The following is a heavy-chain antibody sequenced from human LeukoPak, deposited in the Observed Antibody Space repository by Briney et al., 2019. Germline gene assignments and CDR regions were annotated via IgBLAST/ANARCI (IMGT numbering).Heavy chain of an antibody. CDR1: GFTFSSYS. Sequence: GGSLRLSCAASGFTFSSYSMNWVRQAPGKGLEWVSAISGSGGSTYYADSVRGRFTISRDNSKNTLYLQMNSLRAEDTAVYYCAKDQEYQLLYSYCFDYWGQGTLVTVSS. J-gene: IGHJ4*02. V-gene: IGHV3-23*01. D-gene: IGHD2-2*02. CDR2: ISGSGGST. CDR3: AKDQEYQLLYSYCFDY.